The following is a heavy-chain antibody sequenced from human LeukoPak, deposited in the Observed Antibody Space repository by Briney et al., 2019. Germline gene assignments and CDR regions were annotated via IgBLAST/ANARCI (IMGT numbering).Heavy chain of an antibody. CDR1: GVSISSSNSY. CDR3: ARVFVVVTASLIDY. CDR2: IYYSGST. J-gene: IGHJ4*02. D-gene: IGHD2-21*02. V-gene: IGHV4-39*07. Sequence: SETLSLTCSVSGVSISSSNSYWGWIRQPPGKGLEWIGSIYYSGSTYYNPSLKSRVTISVDTSKNQFSLKLSSVTAADTAVYYCARVFVVVTASLIDYWGQGTLVTVSS.